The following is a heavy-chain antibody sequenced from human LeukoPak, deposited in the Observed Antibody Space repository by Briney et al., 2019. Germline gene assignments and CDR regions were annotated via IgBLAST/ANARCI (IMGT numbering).Heavy chain of an antibody. CDR2: ISPSGDTV. Sequence: GGSLRHSCAASGFTFSSYWMSWVRQAPGKGLEWVSYISPSGDTVYYADSVKGRCTISRDNARNSLYLQINSLRAEDTAVYYCARDSVAGSQDSFDIWGQGTMVTVSS. CDR1: GFTFSSYW. D-gene: IGHD6-19*01. J-gene: IGHJ3*02. V-gene: IGHV3-48*04. CDR3: ARDSVAGSQDSFDI.